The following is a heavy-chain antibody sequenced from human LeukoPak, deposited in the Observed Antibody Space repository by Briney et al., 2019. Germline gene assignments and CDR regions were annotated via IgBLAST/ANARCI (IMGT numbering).Heavy chain of an antibody. Sequence: ASVTLSCTASGGTFSRYAISWVRQAPGQGLEWMGGIIPIFGTANYAQKFQGRVTITTDESTSTAYMELSSLRSEDTAVYYCARYSSTLRGLDYWGQGTLVTVSS. CDR1: GGTFSRYA. CDR3: ARYSSTLRGLDY. D-gene: IGHD6-13*01. J-gene: IGHJ4*02. CDR2: IIPIFGTA. V-gene: IGHV1-69*05.